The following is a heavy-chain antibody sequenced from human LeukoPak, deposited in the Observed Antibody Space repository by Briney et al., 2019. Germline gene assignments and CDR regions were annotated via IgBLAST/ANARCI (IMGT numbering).Heavy chain of an antibody. D-gene: IGHD3-10*01. V-gene: IGHV3-53*01. CDR2: IYSGGST. CDR1: GFTVSSNY. CDR3: ARVDYYGSGSYYYFDY. Sequence: GRSLRLSCAASGFTVSSNYMSWVRQAPGKGLEWVSVIYSGGSTYYADSVKGRLTISRDNSKNTLYLQMNSLRAEDTAVYYCARVDYYGSGSYYYFDYWGQGTLVTVSS. J-gene: IGHJ4*02.